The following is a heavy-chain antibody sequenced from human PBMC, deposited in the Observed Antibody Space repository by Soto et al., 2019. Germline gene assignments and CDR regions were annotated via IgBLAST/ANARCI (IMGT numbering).Heavy chain of an antibody. CDR1: GGSISSGGYY. J-gene: IGHJ4*02. V-gene: IGHV4-31*03. CDR2: IYYSGST. Sequence: SETLSLTCTVSGGSISSGGYYWSWIRQHPGKGLEWIGYIYYSGSTYYNPSLKSRVTISVDTSKNQFSLKLSSVTAADTAVYYCASQRRVADYVWGSYRSGPFDYWGQGTLVPVSS. CDR3: ASQRRVADYVWGSYRSGPFDY. D-gene: IGHD3-16*02.